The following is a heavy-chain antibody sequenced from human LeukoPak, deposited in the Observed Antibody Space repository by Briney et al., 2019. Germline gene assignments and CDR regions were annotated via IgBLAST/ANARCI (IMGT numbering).Heavy chain of an antibody. CDR1: GFTFSSYA. CDR3: AKDKASSWYRGYYFDY. D-gene: IGHD6-13*01. V-gene: IGHV3-23*01. CDR2: ISGSGGST. Sequence: GGSLRLSCAASGFTFSSYAMSWVRQAPGKGLEWVSAISGSGGSTYYADSVKGRFTISRDNSKNTLYLQMNSLRAEDTAVYYCAKDKASSWYRGYYFDYWGQGTLVTASS. J-gene: IGHJ4*02.